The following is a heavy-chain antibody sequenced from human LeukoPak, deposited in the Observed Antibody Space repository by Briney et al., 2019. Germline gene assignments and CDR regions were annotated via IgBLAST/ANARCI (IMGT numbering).Heavy chain of an antibody. V-gene: IGHV1-18*01. CDR1: GYTFSNYG. Sequence: EASVKVSSKTSGYTFSNYGISWVRQAPGQGLEWMGWITAYNGNRLYAQRFQGRITLTTDTSTSTSYMELRSLEYDDTAIYYCARDNDKVVDHWGQGTLVTVSS. D-gene: IGHD1-1*01. CDR3: ARDNDKVVDH. CDR2: ITAYNGNR. J-gene: IGHJ4*01.